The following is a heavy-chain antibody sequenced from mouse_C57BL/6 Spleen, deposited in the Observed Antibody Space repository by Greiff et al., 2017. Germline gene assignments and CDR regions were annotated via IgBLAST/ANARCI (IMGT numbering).Heavy chain of an antibody. CDR2: IWWDDDK. Sequence: QVTLKVSGPGILQPSQTLSLTCSFSGFSLSTFGMGVGWIRQPSGKGLEWLAHIWWDDDKYYNPALKSRLTISKDTSKHHVFRTIANVDTADTATYYCARIPYGNYGDWFAYWGQGTLVTVSA. J-gene: IGHJ3*01. D-gene: IGHD2-1*01. CDR1: GFSLSTFGMG. V-gene: IGHV8-8*01. CDR3: ARIPYGNYGDWFAY.